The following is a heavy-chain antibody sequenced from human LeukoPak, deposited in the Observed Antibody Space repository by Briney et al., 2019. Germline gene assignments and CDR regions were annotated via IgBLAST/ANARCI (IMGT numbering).Heavy chain of an antibody. V-gene: IGHV1-8*01. D-gene: IGHD3-10*01. J-gene: IGHJ4*02. Sequence: ASVKVSCKASRYTFTSYDINWVREAAGHGLEWMGWMNPNTGRTGYAQKFQGRITMTRDTSINTAYMELTKLRSEDTAIYYCARLSQTPDYYTLGGYYYLGYWGQGTPVTVSS. CDR3: ARLSQTPDYYTLGGYYYLGY. CDR2: MNPNTGRT. CDR1: RYTFTSYD.